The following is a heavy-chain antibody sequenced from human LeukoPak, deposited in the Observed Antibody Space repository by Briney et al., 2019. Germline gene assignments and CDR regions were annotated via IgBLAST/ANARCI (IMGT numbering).Heavy chain of an antibody. D-gene: IGHD3-9*01. CDR3: VSDILTGYWDAFDI. CDR2: SYYSGST. CDR1: GGSISSYY. V-gene: IGHV4-59*01. J-gene: IGHJ3*02. Sequence: PSETLSLTCTVSGGSISSYYWSWIRQPPGKGLEWIGYSYYSGSTNYNPSLKSRVTVSVDTSKNQFSLKLSSVTAADTAVYYCVSDILTGYWDAFDIWGQGTMVTVSS.